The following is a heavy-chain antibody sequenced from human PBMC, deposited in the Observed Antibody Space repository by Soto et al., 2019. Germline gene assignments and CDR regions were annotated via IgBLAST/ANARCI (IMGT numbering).Heavy chain of an antibody. J-gene: IGHJ6*02. Sequence: EVQLLESGGGLVQPGGSLRLSCAASGFTFSSYAMSWVRQAPGKGLEWVSAISGSGGSTYYADSVKGRFTISRDNSKNTLYLQMNSLRAEDTAVYYCAKDSPDLYYGDYEGYYYGMDVWGQGTTVTVSS. CDR2: ISGSGGST. CDR1: GFTFSSYA. V-gene: IGHV3-23*01. D-gene: IGHD4-17*01. CDR3: AKDSPDLYYGDYEGYYYGMDV.